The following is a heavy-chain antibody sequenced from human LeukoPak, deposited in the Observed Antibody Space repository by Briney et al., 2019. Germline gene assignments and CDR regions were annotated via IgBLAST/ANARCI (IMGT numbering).Heavy chain of an antibody. CDR1: GFTVSSNY. V-gene: IGHV3-53*01. CDR2: IYSGGST. Sequence: GGSLTLSCAASGFTVSSNYMSWVRQAPGKGLEGVSVIYSGGSTYYPDSEEGRFTISRDNSKSTLHVQMNSLRVENTAVYYCARCLYISGWYDAYDIWGQGTMVTVSS. D-gene: IGHD6-19*01. CDR3: ARCLYISGWYDAYDI. J-gene: IGHJ3*02.